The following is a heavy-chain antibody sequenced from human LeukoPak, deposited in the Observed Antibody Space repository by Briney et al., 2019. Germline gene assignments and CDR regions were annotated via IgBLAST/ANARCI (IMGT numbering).Heavy chain of an antibody. CDR2: IIPILGIA. J-gene: IGHJ6*02. Sequence: ASVKVSCKASGGTFSSYAISWVRQAPGQGLEWMGRIIPILGIANYAQKFQGRVTITADKSTSTAYMELSSLRSEDTAVYYCARAPSSIGACYGMDVWGQGTTVTVSS. CDR1: GGTFSSYA. V-gene: IGHV1-69*04. CDR3: ARAPSSIGACYGMDV. D-gene: IGHD6-6*01.